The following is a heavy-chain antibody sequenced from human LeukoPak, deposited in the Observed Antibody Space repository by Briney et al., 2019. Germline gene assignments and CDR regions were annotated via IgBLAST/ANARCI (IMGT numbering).Heavy chain of an antibody. J-gene: IGHJ5*02. V-gene: IGHV3-23*01. CDR3: AKGRAAAPRWFDP. CDR1: GFTFRSYA. D-gene: IGHD6-6*01. Sequence: GGSLRLSCGASGFTFRSYAVSWVRQAPGKGLEWVSAYSGSGGSTYYADSVKGRFTISRDNSKNTLYLQMNSLRAEDTAVYYCAKGRAAAPRWFDPWGQGTLVTVSS. CDR2: YSGSGGST.